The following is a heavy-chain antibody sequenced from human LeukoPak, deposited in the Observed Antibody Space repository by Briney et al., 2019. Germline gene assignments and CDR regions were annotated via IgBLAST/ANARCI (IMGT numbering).Heavy chain of an antibody. D-gene: IGHD3-10*01. V-gene: IGHV3-23*01. CDR2: ISGSGGST. CDR3: AKRDCYYGSGSYPYFDY. Sequence: PGGSLRLSCAASGFTFSSYAMSWVRQAPGKGLEWVSAISGSGGSTYYADSVKGRFTISRDNSKNTLYLQMNSLRAEDTAVYYCAKRDCYYGSGSYPYFDYWGQGTLVTVSS. CDR1: GFTFSSYA. J-gene: IGHJ4*02.